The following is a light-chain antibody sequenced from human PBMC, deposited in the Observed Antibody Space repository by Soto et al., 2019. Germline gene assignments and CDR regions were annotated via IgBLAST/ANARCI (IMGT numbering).Light chain of an antibody. Sequence: QSVLTQPPSVSGAPGQRVTISCTGSSSNIGAGYDVYWYQQLPGTAPKLLISGRTSRPSGVPDRFSGFKSGTSASLAITGLQAEDEADYYCQSYDISLSGSLFGGGTKLTVL. CDR3: QSYDISLSGSL. CDR1: SSNIGAGYD. V-gene: IGLV1-40*01. J-gene: IGLJ2*01. CDR2: GRT.